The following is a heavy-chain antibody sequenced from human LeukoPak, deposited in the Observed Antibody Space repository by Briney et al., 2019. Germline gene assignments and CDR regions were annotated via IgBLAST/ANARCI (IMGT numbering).Heavy chain of an antibody. CDR2: ISGSGGST. Sequence: GGSLRLSCAASGFTFSSYAMSWVRPTPGKGLEWASGISGSGGSTYYADSVKGRFTISRDNSKSTLYLQINSLRAEDTAVYYCAKDLSSPGYFFDYWGQGTLVSVSS. D-gene: IGHD6-6*01. V-gene: IGHV3-23*01. J-gene: IGHJ4*02. CDR3: AKDLSSPGYFFDY. CDR1: GFTFSSYA.